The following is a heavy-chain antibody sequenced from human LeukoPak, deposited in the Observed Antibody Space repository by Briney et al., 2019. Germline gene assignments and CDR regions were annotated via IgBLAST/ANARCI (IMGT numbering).Heavy chain of an antibody. V-gene: IGHV5-51*01. J-gene: IGHJ3*02. CDR2: IYPGDSDT. CDR1: GYSFTSYL. Sequence: GESLKISCKGSGYSFTSYLIGWVRQMPGKGLEWMGIIYPGDSDTRYSPSFQGQVTISDDKSISTAYLQWSSLKASDTAMYYCAAAGPLGYCSSTSCPDDAFDIWGQGTMVTVSS. D-gene: IGHD2-2*01. CDR3: AAAGPLGYCSSTSCPDDAFDI.